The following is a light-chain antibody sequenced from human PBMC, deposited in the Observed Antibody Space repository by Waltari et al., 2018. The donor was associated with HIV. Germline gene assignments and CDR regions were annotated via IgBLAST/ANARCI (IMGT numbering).Light chain of an antibody. CDR1: QSVSSN. J-gene: IGKJ5*01. CDR3: QQYNNWPLT. Sequence: EIVMTQSPATLSVSPGERATLSCRASQSVSSNLAWYQQKPGQAPRLRIYGASTRATGIPARFSGSGSWTEFTLTISSLQSEDFAGYYCQQYNNWPLTCGQGTRLEIK. V-gene: IGKV3-15*01. CDR2: GAS.